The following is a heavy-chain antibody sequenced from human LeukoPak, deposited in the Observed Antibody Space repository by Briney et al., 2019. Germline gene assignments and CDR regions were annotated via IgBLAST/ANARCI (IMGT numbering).Heavy chain of an antibody. Sequence: GGSLRLSCAASGFTFSSYGMHWVRQAPGKGLEWVAVISYDGSNKYYADSVKGRFTISRDNSENTLYLQMNSLRAEDTAVYYCAKDHVGTYYYYYGMDVWGQGTTVTVSS. V-gene: IGHV3-30*18. J-gene: IGHJ6*02. CDR1: GFTFSSYG. D-gene: IGHD1-26*01. CDR3: AKDHVGTYYYYYGMDV. CDR2: ISYDGSNK.